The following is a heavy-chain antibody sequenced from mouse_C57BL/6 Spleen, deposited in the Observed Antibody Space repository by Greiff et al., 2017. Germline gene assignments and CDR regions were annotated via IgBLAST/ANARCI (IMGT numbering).Heavy chain of an antibody. J-gene: IGHJ3*01. CDR2: IYPGDGDT. CDR1: GYAFSSSW. D-gene: IGHD6-1*01. Sequence: QVQLQQSGPELVKPGASVKISCKASGYAFSSSWMNWVKQRPGKGLEWIGRIYPGDGDTNYNGKFKGKATLTADKSSSTAYMQLSSLTSEDSAVYFCASSSSGAWFAYWGQGTLVTVSA. V-gene: IGHV1-82*01. CDR3: ASSSSGAWFAY.